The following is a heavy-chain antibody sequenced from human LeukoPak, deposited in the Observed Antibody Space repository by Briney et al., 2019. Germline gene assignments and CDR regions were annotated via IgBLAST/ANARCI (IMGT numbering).Heavy chain of an antibody. CDR2: IDRDGSRI. CDR3: AKDRLDYYGSGSYIFGD. D-gene: IGHD3-10*01. CDR1: GFTFSSYW. Sequence: PGGSLRLSCAVSGFTFSSYWMHWVRQAPGKGLVWVSRIDRDGSRINYADSVKGRFTISRDNGKNTLFLQMNSLRAEDTAVYYCAKDRLDYYGSGSYIFGDWGQGTLVTVSS. J-gene: IGHJ4*02. V-gene: IGHV3-74*01.